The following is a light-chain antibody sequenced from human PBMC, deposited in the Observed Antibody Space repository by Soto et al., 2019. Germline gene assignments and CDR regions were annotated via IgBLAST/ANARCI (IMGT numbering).Light chain of an antibody. CDR1: QSVRSN. V-gene: IGKV3-15*01. Sequence: EVVMTQSPATLSVSPGERATLSCRASQSVRSNLAWYQQKPGQGPRLLIFGASTRATNIPARFSGRGSGTEFTLTISSLQSVDFAVYYCQQYDNWPQTFGQGTKVDIK. CDR2: GAS. CDR3: QQYDNWPQT. J-gene: IGKJ1*01.